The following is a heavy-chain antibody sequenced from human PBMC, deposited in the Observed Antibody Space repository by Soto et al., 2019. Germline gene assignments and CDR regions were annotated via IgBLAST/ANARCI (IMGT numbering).Heavy chain of an antibody. CDR2: INHSGST. CDR3: ARTWGDYPIDY. Sequence: SETLSLTCAVYGGSFSGYYWSWIRQPPGKGLEWIGEINHSGSTNYNPSLKSRVTTSVDTSKNQFSLKLSSVTAADTAVYYCARTWGDYPIDYWGQGTLVTVSS. CDR1: GGSFSGYY. J-gene: IGHJ4*02. D-gene: IGHD4-17*01. V-gene: IGHV4-34*01.